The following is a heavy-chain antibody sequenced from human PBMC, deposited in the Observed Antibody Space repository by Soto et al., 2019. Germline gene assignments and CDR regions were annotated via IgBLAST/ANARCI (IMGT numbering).Heavy chain of an antibody. J-gene: IGHJ6*02. CDR2: IIPIFGTA. V-gene: IGHV1-69*13. CDR3: ARSRVAAASIGYGMDV. Sequence: ASVKVSCKASGGTFSSDAISWVRQAPGQGLEWMGGIIPIFGTANYAQKFQGRVTITADESTSTAYMELSSLRSEDTAVYYCARSRVAAASIGYGMDVRCQGTTVTVS. CDR1: GGTFSSDA. D-gene: IGHD6-13*01.